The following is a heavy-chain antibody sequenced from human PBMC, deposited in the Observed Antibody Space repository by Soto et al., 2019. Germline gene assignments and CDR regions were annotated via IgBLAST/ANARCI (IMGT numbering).Heavy chain of an antibody. CDR2: ISYEGSNT. Sequence: GGSLRLSCVASGFTFDTYGIHWVRQAPGKGLQWVALISYEGSNTYYADSVRGRFTISRDNSKNTLYLQINALRPEDTGVYYCRRATPGTTIYNFPGWDSWGKGTSVTVSS. CDR3: RRATPGTTIYNFPGWDS. D-gene: IGHD1-1*01. CDR1: GFTFDTYG. J-gene: IGHJ6*04. V-gene: IGHV3-30-3*01.